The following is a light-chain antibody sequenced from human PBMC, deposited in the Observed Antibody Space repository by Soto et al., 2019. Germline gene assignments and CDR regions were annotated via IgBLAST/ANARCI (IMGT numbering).Light chain of an antibody. CDR3: QQSYSTPPWT. V-gene: IGKV1-39*01. J-gene: IGKJ1*01. Sequence: DIQMTQSPSSLSASVGDRVTITCRASQSISSYLNWYQQKPGKAPKLMIYAASSLQGGVPSRLSGSGSGTDFTLTISSLQPEDFATYYCQQSYSTPPWTFGQGTKVEIK. CDR1: QSISSY. CDR2: AAS.